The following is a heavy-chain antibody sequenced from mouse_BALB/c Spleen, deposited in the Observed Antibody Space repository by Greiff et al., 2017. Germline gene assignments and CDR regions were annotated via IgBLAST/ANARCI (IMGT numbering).Heavy chain of an antibody. D-gene: IGHD2-9*01. CDR2: ISYSGST. Sequence: EVMLVESGPGLVKPSQSLSLTCTVTGYSITSDYAWNWIRQFPGNKLEWMGYISYSGSTSYNPSLKSRISITRDTSKNQFFLQLNSVTTEDTATSYCARSPSCGYDKGGAMDYGGQGTAVTVSS. J-gene: IGHJ4*01. CDR1: GYSITSDYA. CDR3: ARSPSCGYDKGGAMDY. V-gene: IGHV3-2*02.